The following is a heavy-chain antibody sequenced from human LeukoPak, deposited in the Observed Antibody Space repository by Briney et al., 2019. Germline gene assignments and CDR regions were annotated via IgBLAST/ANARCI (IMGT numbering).Heavy chain of an antibody. V-gene: IGHV1-18*01. CDR2: ISAYNGNT. D-gene: IGHD3-22*01. CDR1: GYTFTSYG. Sequence: ASVKVSCKASGYTFTSYGISWARQAPGQGLEWMGWISAYNGNTNYAQKLQGRVTMTTDTSTSTAYMELRSLRSDDTAVYYCARVGYYDSSGYYYPYYFDYWGQGTLVTVSS. J-gene: IGHJ4*02. CDR3: ARVGYYDSSGYYYPYYFDY.